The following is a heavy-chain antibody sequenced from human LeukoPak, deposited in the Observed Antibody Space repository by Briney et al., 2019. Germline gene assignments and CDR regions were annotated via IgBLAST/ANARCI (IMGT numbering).Heavy chain of an antibody. Sequence: GASVTVSCKASGGTFSSYAISWVRQAPGQVLEWMGGIIPIFGTANYAQKFQGRVTITADKSTSTAYMELSSLRSEDTAVYYCARERDIAFFDYWGQGTLVTVSS. J-gene: IGHJ4*02. CDR3: ARERDIAFFDY. CDR2: IIPIFGTA. CDR1: GGTFSSYA. V-gene: IGHV1-69*06. D-gene: IGHD5-12*01.